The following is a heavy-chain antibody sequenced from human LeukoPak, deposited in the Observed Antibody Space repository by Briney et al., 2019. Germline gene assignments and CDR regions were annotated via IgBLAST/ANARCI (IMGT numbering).Heavy chain of an antibody. CDR3: ARIFHQTYYDILTGSSRDDY. CDR2: ISSSGSTI. Sequence: PGGSLRLSCAASGFTFSSYEMNWVRQAPGKGLEWVSYISSSGSTIYYADSVKGRFTISRDNAKNSLYLQMNSLRAEDTAVYYCARIFHQTYYDILTGSSRDDYWGQGTLVTVSS. J-gene: IGHJ4*02. D-gene: IGHD3-9*01. V-gene: IGHV3-48*03. CDR1: GFTFSSYE.